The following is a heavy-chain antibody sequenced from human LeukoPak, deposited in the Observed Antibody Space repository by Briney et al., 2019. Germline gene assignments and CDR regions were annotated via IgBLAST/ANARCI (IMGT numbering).Heavy chain of an antibody. D-gene: IGHD4-17*01. CDR1: GFTFSSYS. V-gene: IGHV3-21*01. CDR3: AKHSMHYGDYVGEDY. Sequence: PGGSLRLSCAASGFTFSSYSMNWVRQAPGKGLEWVSSISSSSSYIYYADSVKGRFTISRDNAKNSLYLQMNSLRAEDTAVYYCAKHSMHYGDYVGEDYWGQGTLVTVSS. J-gene: IGHJ4*02. CDR2: ISSSSSYI.